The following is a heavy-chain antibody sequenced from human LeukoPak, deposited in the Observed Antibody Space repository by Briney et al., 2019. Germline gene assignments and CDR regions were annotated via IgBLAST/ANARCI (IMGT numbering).Heavy chain of an antibody. CDR3: ARAPGYYYDSSGYYPEYYFDY. CDR2: INHSGST. J-gene: IGHJ4*02. CDR1: GFTFSTYW. D-gene: IGHD3-22*01. V-gene: IGHV4-34*01. Sequence: SGGSLRLSCAASGFTFSTYWMTWVRQPPGKGLEWIGEINHSGSTNYNPSLKSRVTISVDTSKNQFSLKLSSVTAADTAVYYCARAPGYYYDSSGYYPEYYFDYWGQGTLVTVSS.